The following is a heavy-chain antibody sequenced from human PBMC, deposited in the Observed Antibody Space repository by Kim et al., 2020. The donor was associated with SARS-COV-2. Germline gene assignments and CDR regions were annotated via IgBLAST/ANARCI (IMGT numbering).Heavy chain of an antibody. CDR2: IYSSGST. CDR3: AREGYFGSGMYYNCWYFDL. Sequence: SETLSLTCSVSGGSIHSFYWNWIRQPAGKGLEWIGRIYSSGSTSYNPSLKSRVTMSVDTSKNQLSLKLNSVTAADSAVYFCAREGYFGSGMYYNCWYFDLWGRGTLVSVSP. CDR1: GGSIHSFY. J-gene: IGHJ2*01. V-gene: IGHV4-4*07. D-gene: IGHD3-10*01.